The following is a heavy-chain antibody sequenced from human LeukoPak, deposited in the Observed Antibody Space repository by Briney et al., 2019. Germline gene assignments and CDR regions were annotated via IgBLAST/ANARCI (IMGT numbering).Heavy chain of an antibody. D-gene: IGHD2-15*01. J-gene: IGHJ6*03. CDR1: GGSIRTYY. CDR3: ARDLGSVSQYYYYMDV. Sequence: SETLSLTCTVSGGSIRTYYWSWIRQPPGKGLEWIGFTSYSGSTTYNPSLKGRVTISLDMSKNQFSLELTSVTAADTAVYYCARDLGSVSQYYYYMDVWGKGTTVTVSS. CDR2: TSYSGST. V-gene: IGHV4-59*01.